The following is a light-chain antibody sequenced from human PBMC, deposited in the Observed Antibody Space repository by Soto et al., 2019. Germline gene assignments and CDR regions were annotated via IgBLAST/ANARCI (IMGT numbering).Light chain of an antibody. V-gene: IGKV3-15*01. J-gene: IGKJ1*01. CDR1: QRVSSH. CDR2: AAS. CDR3: HQYNNWPWT. Sequence: ETVMTQSPVTLSVSPGDTATLSCRASQRVSSHLAWSQQKPGQAPRLLIYAASTRATGIPVRFSGSGSETEFTLTIRSLQSEDFALYYCHQYNNWPWTFGQGTKVDIK.